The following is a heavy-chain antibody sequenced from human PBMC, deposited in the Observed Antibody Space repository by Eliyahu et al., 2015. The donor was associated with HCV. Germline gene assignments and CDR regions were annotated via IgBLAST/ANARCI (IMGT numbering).Heavy chain of an antibody. J-gene: IGHJ4*02. V-gene: IGHV1-69*01. Sequence: QVQLVQSGAEVRKPGSSVKVSCKASGGTFSTHAFSWVRQAPGQGLEWMGGITPIFGTANYPQKFQGRVTITADESTSTVYMELSSLRSEDTAVYYCARPSADNSGISKPFDYWGQGTLVTVSS. D-gene: IGHD6-19*01. CDR2: ITPIFGTA. CDR3: ARPSADNSGISKPFDY. CDR1: GGTFSTHA.